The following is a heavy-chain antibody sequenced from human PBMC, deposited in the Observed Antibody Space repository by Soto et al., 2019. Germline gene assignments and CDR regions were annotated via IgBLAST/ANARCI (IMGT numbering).Heavy chain of an antibody. D-gene: IGHD3-16*01. J-gene: IGHJ4*02. CDR2: ISAYSGKT. CDR3: ARDPYLGDHQY. Sequence: QLQLVQSGGEVKKPGASVKVSCKTSGYTFTTYGISWVRQAPGQGLEWVGWISAYSGKTHYAQKFQAKVTMTTDTATNTAYRELRSLRSDDTAVYYGARDPYLGDHQYWGQGALVTVSS. V-gene: IGHV1-18*01. CDR1: GYTFTTYG.